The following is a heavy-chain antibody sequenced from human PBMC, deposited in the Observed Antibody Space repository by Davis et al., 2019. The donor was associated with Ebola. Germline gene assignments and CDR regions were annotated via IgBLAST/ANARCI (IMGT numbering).Heavy chain of an antibody. Sequence: GGSLRLSCAASGFTVNSYWMSWVRRAPGKGLEWVANIKEDGTERDYGHSVKGRFTISRDDATNSLYLQMNNLRAEDTAVYHCARDVYWGQGILVTVSS. J-gene: IGHJ4*02. V-gene: IGHV3-7*01. CDR3: ARDVY. CDR2: IKEDGTER. CDR1: GFTVNSYW.